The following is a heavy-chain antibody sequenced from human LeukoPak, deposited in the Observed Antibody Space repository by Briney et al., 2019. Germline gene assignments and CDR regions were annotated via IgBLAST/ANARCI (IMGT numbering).Heavy chain of an antibody. CDR3: ARELSNWGTYYYYMDV. D-gene: IGHD7-27*01. CDR1: GFTFSSYS. V-gene: IGHV3-21*01. Sequence: GGSLRLSCAASGFTFSSYSMNWVRQAPGKGLEWVSSISSSSSYIYYTDSVKGRFTISRDNAKNSLYLQMNSLRAEDTAVYYCARELSNWGTYYYYMDVWGKGTTVTVSS. J-gene: IGHJ6*03. CDR2: ISSSSSYI.